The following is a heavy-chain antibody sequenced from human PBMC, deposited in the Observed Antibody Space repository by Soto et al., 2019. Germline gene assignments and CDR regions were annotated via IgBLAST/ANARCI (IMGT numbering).Heavy chain of an antibody. V-gene: IGHV4-59*01. CDR2: VHYSGAT. CDR1: GDSSRSSY. Sequence: SETLSLTCTVSGDSSRSSYWSWVRQPPGKGLGWIGYVHYSGATNSNPSLKSRVTISADTSKNQFSLKVVSVTPSDTAVYFCARDLSGGSSWYEFDSWGPGTLVTVS. D-gene: IGHD6-13*01. J-gene: IGHJ4*02. CDR3: ARDLSGGSSWYEFDS.